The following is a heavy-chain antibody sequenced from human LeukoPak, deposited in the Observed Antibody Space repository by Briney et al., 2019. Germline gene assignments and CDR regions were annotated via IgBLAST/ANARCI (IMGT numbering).Heavy chain of an antibody. CDR2: IYYSGST. CDR3: ARDRWGGSGGGDDY. Sequence: SETLSLTCTVSGGSISSYYWSWIRQPPGKGLEWIGYIYYSGSTNYNPSLKSRVTISVDTSKNQFSLKLSSVTAADTAVYYCARDRWGGSGGGDDYWGQGTLVTVSS. V-gene: IGHV4-59*12. J-gene: IGHJ4*02. D-gene: IGHD3-10*01. CDR1: GGSISSYY.